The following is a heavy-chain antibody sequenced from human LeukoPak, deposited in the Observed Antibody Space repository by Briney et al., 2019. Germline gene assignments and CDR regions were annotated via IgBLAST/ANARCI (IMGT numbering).Heavy chain of an antibody. CDR2: IRCDGNSE. V-gene: IGHV3-30*02. CDR3: AKDLGY. J-gene: IGHJ4*02. Sequence: PGGSLRLSCAASGFTFSSCGLHWVRQAPGKGLEWVAFIRCDGNSENYAEFVKGRFTISRENSKNTLYLQMNSLTVEDTAVYYCAKDLGYWGQGTLATVSS. CDR1: GFTFSSCG.